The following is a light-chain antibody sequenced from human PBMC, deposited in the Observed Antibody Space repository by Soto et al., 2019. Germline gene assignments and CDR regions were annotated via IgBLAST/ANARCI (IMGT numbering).Light chain of an antibody. J-gene: IGLJ2*01. V-gene: IGLV9-49*01. Sequence: QAVVTQPPSASASLGASVTLTCTLSSGYSNYRVDWYQQRPGKGPRFVMRVGTGGIVGSKGVGIPDRFSVLGSGLNRYLTIKNIQEEDESDYPRGADPGSGSNGTVVFVGGTKLSV. CDR3: GADPGSGSNGTVV. CDR2: VGTGGIVG. CDR1: SGYSNYR.